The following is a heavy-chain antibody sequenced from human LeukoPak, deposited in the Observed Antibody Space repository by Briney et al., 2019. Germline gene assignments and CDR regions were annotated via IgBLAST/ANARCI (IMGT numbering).Heavy chain of an antibody. D-gene: IGHD5-18*01. CDR2: IYHSGST. V-gene: IGHV4-38-2*02. Sequence: PSETLSLTCTVSGYSISSGYYWGWIRQPPGKGLEWIGSIYHSGSTYYNPSLKSRVTISVDTSKNQFSLKLSSVTAADTAVYYCATRGYGRGGLDYWGQGTLVTVSS. J-gene: IGHJ4*02. CDR3: ATRGYGRGGLDY. CDR1: GYSISSGYY.